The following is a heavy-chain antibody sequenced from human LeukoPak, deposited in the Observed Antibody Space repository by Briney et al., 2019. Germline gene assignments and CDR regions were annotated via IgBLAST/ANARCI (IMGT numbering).Heavy chain of an antibody. J-gene: IGHJ4*02. CDR1: GFTFSTYW. V-gene: IGHV3-7*01. CDR3: ARSRYLDY. Sequence: GGSLRLSCAASGFTFSTYWMSWVPQAPGKGLEWVANIKQDGSEKNYVDSVKGRFTISRDNAKTSLYLQMNSLRAEDTAVYYCARSRYLDYWGQGTLVTVFS. CDR2: IKQDGSEK.